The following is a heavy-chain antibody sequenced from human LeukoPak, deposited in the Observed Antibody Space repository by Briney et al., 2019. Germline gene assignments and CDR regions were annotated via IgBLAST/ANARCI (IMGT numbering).Heavy chain of an antibody. V-gene: IGHV3-21*01. CDR2: ISSSSSYI. J-gene: IGHJ4*02. CDR1: GFTFSSYS. D-gene: IGHD2-2*01. Sequence: PGGSLRLSCAASGFTFSSYSMNWVRQAPGKGLEWVSSISSSSSYIYYADSVKGRFTISRDNAKNSLYLQMNSLRAEDTAVYYCAREWPDIVVVPAAIYWGQGTLVTVSS. CDR3: AREWPDIVVVPAAIY.